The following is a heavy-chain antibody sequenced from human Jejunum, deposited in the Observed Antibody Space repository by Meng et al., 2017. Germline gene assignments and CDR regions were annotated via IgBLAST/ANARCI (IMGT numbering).Heavy chain of an antibody. D-gene: IGHD7-27*01. V-gene: IGHV3-30*01. CDR1: GFTFSSYA. CDR3: ARGGDATGDPQNDY. CDR2: LSYDGNYP. Sequence: GESLKISCAASGFTFSSYAMLWVRQAPGKGLEWVAVLSYDGNYPNYADSVKGRFSISRDTSRNTLYLQMNSLRTEDTAVYYCARGGDATGDPQNDYWGQGTLVTVSS. J-gene: IGHJ4*02.